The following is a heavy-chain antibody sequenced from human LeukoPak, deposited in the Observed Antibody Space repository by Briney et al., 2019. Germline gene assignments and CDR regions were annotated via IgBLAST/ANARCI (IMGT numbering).Heavy chain of an antibody. V-gene: IGHV4-34*01. CDR3: ARDRVVPAAIISGMDV. CDR1: GGSFSGYY. J-gene: IGHJ6*02. D-gene: IGHD2-2*02. CDR2: INHSGST. Sequence: MPSETLSLTCAVYGGSFSGYYWSWIRQPPGKGLEWIGEINHSGSTNYNPSLTSRVTISVDTSKNQFSLKLSSVTAADTAVYYCARDRVVPAAIISGMDVWGQGTTVTVSS.